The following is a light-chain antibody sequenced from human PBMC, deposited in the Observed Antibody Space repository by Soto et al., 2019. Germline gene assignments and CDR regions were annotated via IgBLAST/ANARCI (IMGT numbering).Light chain of an antibody. J-gene: IGKJ2*01. V-gene: IGKV3-20*01. CDR3: QQYGSSET. CDR2: GAS. CDR1: QSVSSNY. Sequence: EIVLTQSPGTLSLSPGERATLSCRTSQSVSSNYLAWYQQKPGQAPRPLIYGASNRATGIPDRFSGSGSGTAFTLTINRLEREDFAVYYCQQYGSSETFGQGTKLEIK.